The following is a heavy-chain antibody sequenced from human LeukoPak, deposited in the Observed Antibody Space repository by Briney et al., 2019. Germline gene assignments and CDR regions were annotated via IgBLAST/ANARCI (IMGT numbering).Heavy chain of an antibody. V-gene: IGHV4-34*01. D-gene: IGHD5-24*01. CDR2: IDHRGDT. CDR3: ARGATISETGYFDF. CDR1: GGSFSRYS. Sequence: SETLSLTCAVYGGSFSRYSWSWIRQSPGKGLEWIAAIDHRGDTNYNPAVKSRVTISVDTSKNQYSLKVRSLSAADTAVYYCARGATISETGYFDFWGQGTLVTVSS. J-gene: IGHJ4*03.